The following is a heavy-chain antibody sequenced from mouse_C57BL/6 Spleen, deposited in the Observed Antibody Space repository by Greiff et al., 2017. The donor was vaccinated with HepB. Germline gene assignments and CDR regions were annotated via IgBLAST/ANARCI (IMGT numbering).Heavy chain of an antibody. CDR2: ISDGGSYT. CDR1: GFTFSSYA. J-gene: IGHJ2*01. D-gene: IGHD2-14*01. V-gene: IGHV5-4*01. Sequence: EVMLVESGGGLVKPGGSLKLSCAASGFTFSSYAMSWVRQTPEKRLEWVATISDGGSYTYYPDNVKGRFTISRDNAKNNLYLQMSHLKSEDTAMYYCARDGGGTRIDYWGQGTTLTVSS. CDR3: ARDGGGTRIDY.